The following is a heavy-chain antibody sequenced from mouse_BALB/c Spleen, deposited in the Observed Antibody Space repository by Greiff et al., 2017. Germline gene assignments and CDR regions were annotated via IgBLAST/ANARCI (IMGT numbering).Heavy chain of an antibody. Sequence: VQLQQSGPGLVQPSQSLSITCTVSGFSLTSYGVHWVRQSPGKGLEWLGVIWSGGSTDYNAAFISRLSISKDNSKSQVFLKMNSLQANDTAIYYCARNYYRYDCWYFDVWGAGTTVTVSS. CDR1: GFSLTSYG. J-gene: IGHJ1*01. D-gene: IGHD2-14*01. CDR3: ARNYYRYDCWYFDV. CDR2: IWSGGST. V-gene: IGHV2-2*02.